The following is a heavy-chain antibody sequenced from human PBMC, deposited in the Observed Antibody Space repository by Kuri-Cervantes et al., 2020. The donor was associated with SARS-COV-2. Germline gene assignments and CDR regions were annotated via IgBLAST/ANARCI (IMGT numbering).Heavy chain of an antibody. Sequence: GESLKISCQGSGYSFKNFWISWVRQMPGKGLEWMGRIDPSDSYTHYNPSFQGHVTISADKSISTAYLEWSSLRASDTAMYFCARGMSESTSGSWFDPWGQGTLVTVSS. CDR2: IDPSDSYT. J-gene: IGHJ5*02. D-gene: IGHD1-1*01. CDR3: ARGMSESTSGSWFDP. CDR1: GYSFKNFW. V-gene: IGHV5-10-1*01.